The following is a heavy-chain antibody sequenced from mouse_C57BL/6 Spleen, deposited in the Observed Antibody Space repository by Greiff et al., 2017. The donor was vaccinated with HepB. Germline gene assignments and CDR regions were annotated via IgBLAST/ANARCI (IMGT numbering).Heavy chain of an antibody. CDR3: ARDQGYDYGEGDKKNAMDY. J-gene: IGHJ4*01. CDR2: ISDGGSYT. CDR1: GFTFSSYA. V-gene: IGHV5-4*01. Sequence: EVQLVESGGGLVKPGGSLKLSCAASGFTFSSYAMSWVRQTPEKRLEWVATISDGGSYTYYPDNVKGRFTISRDNAKNTLYLQMSHLKSEDTAMYYCARDQGYDYGEGDKKNAMDYWGQGTSVTVSS. D-gene: IGHD2-4*01.